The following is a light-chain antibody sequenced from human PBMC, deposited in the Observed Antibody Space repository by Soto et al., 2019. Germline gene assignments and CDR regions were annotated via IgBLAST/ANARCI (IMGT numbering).Light chain of an antibody. Sequence: QSVLTQPASVFGSPGQSITISCTGTSSDVDDYKYVSWYQQHPGKAPKLMIYEVTNRPSGVSNRFSGSKSGNTASLTISGLQAEDEADYYCSSFTRSSTWVFGGGTKLTVL. CDR1: SSDVDDYKY. CDR2: EVT. V-gene: IGLV2-14*01. J-gene: IGLJ3*02. CDR3: SSFTRSSTWV.